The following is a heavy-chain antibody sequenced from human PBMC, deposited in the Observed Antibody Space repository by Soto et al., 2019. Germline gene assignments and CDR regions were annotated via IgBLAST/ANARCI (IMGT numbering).Heavy chain of an antibody. Sequence: QVHLVQSEAEVKKPGASVKVSCQASGYAFTTYGITWVRQAPGQGLEWMGWISAHNGNTNYAQKLQGRVTVTRDTSTSTAYMELRSLRSDDTAVYYCARGRYGDYWGQGALVTVSS. D-gene: IGHD1-1*01. CDR3: ARGRYGDY. V-gene: IGHV1-18*01. J-gene: IGHJ4*02. CDR1: GYAFTTYG. CDR2: ISAHNGNT.